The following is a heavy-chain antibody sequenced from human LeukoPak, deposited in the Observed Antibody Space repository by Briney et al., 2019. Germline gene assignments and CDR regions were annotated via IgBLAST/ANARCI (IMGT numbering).Heavy chain of an antibody. CDR3: ARHWCTSTSCYSFFDY. CDR1: GGSISSYY. CDR2: IYYSGST. D-gene: IGHD2-2*01. J-gene: IGHJ4*02. V-gene: IGHV4-59*08. Sequence: SETLSLTCTVSGGSISSYYWSWIRQPPGKGLEWIGYIYYSGSTNYNPSLKSRVTISIDTSKKQFSLKLSSVTAADTAVYYCARHWCTSTSCYSFFDYWGQGTLVTVSS.